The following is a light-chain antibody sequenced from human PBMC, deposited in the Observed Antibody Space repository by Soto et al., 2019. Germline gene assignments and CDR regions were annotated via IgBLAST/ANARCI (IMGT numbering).Light chain of an antibody. CDR2: GAS. CDR3: QQYASSPET. Sequence: EIVLTQSPGTLSLFPGEKATLSCRASQNFGSRSLAWYQQKPGQAPRLLVYGASTRATGCPDRFSGSGAGTDFTLTINRLEPEDFAVYYCQQYASSPETFGQGTKVEIK. V-gene: IGKV3-20*01. CDR1: QNFGSRS. J-gene: IGKJ1*01.